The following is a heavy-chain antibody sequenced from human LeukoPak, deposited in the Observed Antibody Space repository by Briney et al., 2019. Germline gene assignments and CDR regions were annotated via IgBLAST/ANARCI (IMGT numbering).Heavy chain of an antibody. CDR2: IIYSGTT. CDR3: ARRSVHCSGGSWCGYYGMDV. Sequence: SETLSLTCTVSGASTSSVSYQWGWPRHPPGKGLEGFGSIIYSGTTHYKPSLKSRVTTSVDTSKNQFSLKLSSVIAADTAVYCCARRSVHCSGGSWCGYYGMDVSGEGSTVTVSS. CDR1: GASTSSVSYQ. J-gene: IGHJ6*01. V-gene: IGHV4-39*01. D-gene: IGHD2-15*01.